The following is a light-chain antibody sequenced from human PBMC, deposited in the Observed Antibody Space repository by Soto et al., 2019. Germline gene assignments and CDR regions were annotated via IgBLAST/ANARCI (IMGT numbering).Light chain of an antibody. V-gene: IGKV1-5*03. J-gene: IGKJ1*01. CDR2: KAS. CDR1: KSISVW. CDR3: QQYNSYSPT. Sequence: DIQMTQSPSTLSASVGDRVTIXXRASKSISVWLAWYQQKAGKAPNLXIYKASRLESGVPSRFSGSGAETEFTLTISGLQPGDSATYYCQQYNSYSPTFSQGTKVDIK.